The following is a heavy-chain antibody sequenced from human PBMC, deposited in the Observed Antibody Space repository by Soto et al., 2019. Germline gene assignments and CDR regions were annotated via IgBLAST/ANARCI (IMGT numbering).Heavy chain of an antibody. CDR1: GFTFSSYA. CDR2: ISYDGSNK. J-gene: IGHJ6*02. V-gene: IGHV3-30-3*01. CDR3: ARARGSRKGYYYYGMDV. Sequence: PRESLRLSCAASGFTFSSYAMHWVRQAPGKGLEWVAVISYDGSNKYYADSVKGRFTISRDNSKNTLYLQMNSLRAEDTAVYYCARARGSRKGYYYYGMDVWGQGTTVTGSS. D-gene: IGHD1-26*01.